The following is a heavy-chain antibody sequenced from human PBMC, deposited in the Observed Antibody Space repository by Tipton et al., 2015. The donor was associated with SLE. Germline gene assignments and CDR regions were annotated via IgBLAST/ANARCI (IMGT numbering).Heavy chain of an antibody. D-gene: IGHD2-15*01. CDR3: AAVDASRYYYGMDV. Sequence: TLSLTCAVYGGSLSGYYWSWIRQPPGKGLEWIGYIYTSGSTNYNPALKSRVTISVDTSKNQFSLKLSSVTAADTAVYYCAAVDASRYYYGMDVGGQGTTVTVSS. V-gene: IGHV4-4*08. CDR1: GGSLSGYY. CDR2: IYTSGST. J-gene: IGHJ6*02.